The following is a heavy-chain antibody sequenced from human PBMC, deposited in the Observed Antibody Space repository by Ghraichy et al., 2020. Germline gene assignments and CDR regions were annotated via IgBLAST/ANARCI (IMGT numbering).Heavy chain of an antibody. J-gene: IGHJ4*02. Sequence: GGSLRLSCAASGFTVSSYYMSWVRQAPGKGLEWVSVIYSGGSTYYAESVKGRLTISRDNSKNTLYHQRNSLRAEDTAVYYCARDKWSSGWYNGGYWDQGTLVTVSS. V-gene: IGHV3-53*01. CDR1: GFTVSSYY. CDR2: IYSGGST. CDR3: ARDKWSSGWYNGGY. D-gene: IGHD6-19*01.